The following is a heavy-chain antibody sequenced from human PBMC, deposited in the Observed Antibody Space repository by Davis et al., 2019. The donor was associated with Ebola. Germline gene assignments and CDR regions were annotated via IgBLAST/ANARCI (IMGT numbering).Heavy chain of an antibody. CDR1: GGSFRSNSHY. J-gene: IGHJ4*02. CDR2: IFHSGTT. Sequence: MPSDTLSLTCTVPGGSFRSNSHYSGWIRQSPGTRLEWIRSIFHSGTTYYHPSLKSRVTISVDTSANRFSLEVRSVTAADTAVYYCARQGCSSSSCNNGDDSWSEGTLVTVSS. D-gene: IGHD2-2*02. CDR3: ARQGCSSSSCNNGDDS. V-gene: IGHV4-39*01.